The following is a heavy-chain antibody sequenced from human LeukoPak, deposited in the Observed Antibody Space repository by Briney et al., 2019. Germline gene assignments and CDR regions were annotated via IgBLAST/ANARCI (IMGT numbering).Heavy chain of an antibody. J-gene: IGHJ4*02. CDR2: IKRKTDGVTT. Sequence: GGSLRLSCAASGFTFSNAWMSWVRQAPGKGLEWVGRIKRKTDGVTTEYAAHVKGRFTFSRDDSKNTLYLKMNSLKTEDTAVYYCTTHPYCSSTSCYGFIDYWGQGTLVTVSS. CDR3: TTHPYCSSTSCYGFIDY. V-gene: IGHV3-15*01. CDR1: GFTFSNAW. D-gene: IGHD2-2*01.